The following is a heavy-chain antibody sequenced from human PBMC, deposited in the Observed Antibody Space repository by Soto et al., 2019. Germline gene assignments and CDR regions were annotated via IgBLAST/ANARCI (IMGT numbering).Heavy chain of an antibody. Sequence: QVQLVQSGAEVKKPGSSVKVSCKASGGTFSSYAISWVRQAPGQGLEWMGGIIPIFGTANYAQKFQGRVTITADEPTSTAYMELSSLRSEDTAVYYCARDLGITGTTANDYWGQGTLVTVSS. D-gene: IGHD1-20*01. V-gene: IGHV1-69*12. CDR3: ARDLGITGTTANDY. CDR2: IIPIFGTA. CDR1: GGTFSSYA. J-gene: IGHJ4*02.